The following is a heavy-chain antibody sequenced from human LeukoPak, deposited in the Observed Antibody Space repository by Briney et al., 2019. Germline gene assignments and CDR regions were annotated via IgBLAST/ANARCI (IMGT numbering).Heavy chain of an antibody. Sequence: GGSLRLSCAASGFTFTSYSMNWVRQAPGKGLEWVSTISGGGGSTYYADSVKGRFTISRDNSKNTLYLQVNSLRAEDTAVHYCAKGGKWDVTPFDYWGQGTLVTVSS. CDR2: ISGGGGST. CDR1: GFTFTSYS. J-gene: IGHJ4*02. CDR3: AKGGKWDVTPFDY. D-gene: IGHD1-26*01. V-gene: IGHV3-23*01.